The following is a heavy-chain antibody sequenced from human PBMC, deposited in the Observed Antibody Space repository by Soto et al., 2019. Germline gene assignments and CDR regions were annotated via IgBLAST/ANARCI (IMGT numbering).Heavy chain of an antibody. CDR2: IYYSGST. CDR3: ARGLAPTIFGLLPTPNWFDP. V-gene: IGHV4-39*02. CDR1: GGSIISSDHY. Sequence: PSETLSLTCSVSGGSIISSDHYWGWIRQSPGKGLEWIGSIYYSGSTNYNSSLKSRVTMYVDTSKNQFSLMLNSVTAADTAVYYCARGLAPTIFGLLPTPNWFDPWGQGTLVTVSS. D-gene: IGHD3-3*01. J-gene: IGHJ5*02.